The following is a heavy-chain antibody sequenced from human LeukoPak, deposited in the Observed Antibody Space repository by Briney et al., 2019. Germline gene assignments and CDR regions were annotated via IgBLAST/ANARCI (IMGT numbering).Heavy chain of an antibody. Sequence: GRSLRLSCAASGFTLDDYAMHWVRQAPGKGREWVSGISWNSGSIGYADSVKGRFTISRDNAKNSLYLQMNSLRAEDMALYYCAKDNTAMANDAFDIWGQGTMVTVSS. D-gene: IGHD5-18*01. J-gene: IGHJ3*02. CDR1: GFTLDDYA. V-gene: IGHV3-9*03. CDR2: ISWNSGSI. CDR3: AKDNTAMANDAFDI.